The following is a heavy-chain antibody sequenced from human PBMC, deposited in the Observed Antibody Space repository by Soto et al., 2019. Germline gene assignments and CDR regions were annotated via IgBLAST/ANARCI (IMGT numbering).Heavy chain of an antibody. Sequence: TLSLPKTVFGGSISSGGYYWSWNSQHPGKGLEWIGYIYYSGSTYYNPSLKSRVTISVDTSKNQFSLKLSSVTAADTAVYYCARGKGTLRFLEWFNYYGMDVWGQGTTVTVSS. CDR2: IYYSGST. CDR3: ARGKGTLRFLEWFNYYGMDV. CDR1: GGSISSGGYY. J-gene: IGHJ6*02. D-gene: IGHD3-3*01. V-gene: IGHV4-31*02.